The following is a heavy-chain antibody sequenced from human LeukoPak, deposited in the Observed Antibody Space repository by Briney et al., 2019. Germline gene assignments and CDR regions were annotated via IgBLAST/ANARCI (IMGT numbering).Heavy chain of an antibody. J-gene: IGHJ4*02. D-gene: IGHD1-20*01. Sequence: PSETLSLTCAVYGGSFSGYYWSWIRQPPGKGLEWIGEINHSGSTNYNPSLKSRVTISVDTSKNQFSLKLSSVTAADTAVYYCAVTGIISPGPLPDYWGQGTLVTVSS. CDR3: AVTGIISPGPLPDY. V-gene: IGHV4-34*01. CDR2: INHSGST. CDR1: GGSFSGYY.